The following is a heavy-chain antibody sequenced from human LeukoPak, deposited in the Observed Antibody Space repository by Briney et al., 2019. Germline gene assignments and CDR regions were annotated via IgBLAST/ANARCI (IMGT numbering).Heavy chain of an antibody. CDR2: ISYGDGGT. Sequence: PGGSLRLSCETSGFTFSNYAMSWVRQAPGRGLKWVSGISYGDGGTYYADSVKGRFTISRDNSKNTLSLQMNSLRAEDTAVYYCAKDDYGDYVGVFDYWGQGTLVTVSS. CDR1: GFTFSNYA. J-gene: IGHJ4*02. CDR3: AKDDYGDYVGVFDY. D-gene: IGHD4-17*01. V-gene: IGHV3-23*01.